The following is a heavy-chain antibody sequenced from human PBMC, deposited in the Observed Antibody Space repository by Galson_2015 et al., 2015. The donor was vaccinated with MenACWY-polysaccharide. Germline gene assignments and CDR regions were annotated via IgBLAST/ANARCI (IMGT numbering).Heavy chain of an antibody. D-gene: IGHD3-9*01. CDR1: GFTFSSYA. J-gene: IGHJ6*02. CDR2: ISGSGGST. Sequence: SLRLSCAASGFTFSSYAMSWVRQAPGQGLEWVSAISGSGGSTYYANSVKGRFTISRDNSKNTLYLQMNSLRAEDTAVYYCAKVSSPRLVIREDYYGMDVWGQGTTVTVSS. CDR3: AKVSSPRLVIREDYYGMDV. V-gene: IGHV3-23*01.